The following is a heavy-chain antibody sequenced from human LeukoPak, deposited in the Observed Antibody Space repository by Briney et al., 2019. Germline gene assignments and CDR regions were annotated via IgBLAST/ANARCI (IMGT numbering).Heavy chain of an antibody. CDR2: IYYSGST. CDR1: GGSFSGYY. Sequence: SETLSLTCAVYGGSFSGYYWSWIRQPPGKGLEWIGYIYYSGSTNYNPSLKSRVTISVDTSKNQFSLKLSSVTAADTAVYYCARVGETDYYDRIGSFDPWGQGTLVTVSS. J-gene: IGHJ5*02. D-gene: IGHD3-22*01. CDR3: ARVGETDYYDRIGSFDP. V-gene: IGHV4-59*01.